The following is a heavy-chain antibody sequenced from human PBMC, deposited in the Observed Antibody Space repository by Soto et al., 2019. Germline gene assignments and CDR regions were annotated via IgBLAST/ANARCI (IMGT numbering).Heavy chain of an antibody. Sequence: QVRLVQSGAEVKKPGASVKISCETSGYTFTKFHLHWVRQASGQVLEWVGRLNTAGGAANYAQPFQGRVSVTTDTSTSTVYMQLSNLRYAETDVYYCATEGDPRLYAATVFDYWSKGTLLPVSS. D-gene: IGHD2-2*02. J-gene: IGHJ4*02. V-gene: IGHV1-46*01. CDR2: LNTAGGAA. CDR1: GYTFTKFH. CDR3: ATEGDPRLYAATVFDY.